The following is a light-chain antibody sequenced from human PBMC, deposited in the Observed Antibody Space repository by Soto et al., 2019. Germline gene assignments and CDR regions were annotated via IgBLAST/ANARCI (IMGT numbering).Light chain of an antibody. CDR1: QRLSASD. V-gene: IGKV3-20*01. Sequence: ELVLTQSPGTLSLSPGQRATLSCRASQRLSASDIAWYQKKPGQAPKFLIYGVSSRATGIPDRFSGSGSGTDLTLTISRLEPEDFAVYHCQQYGSSPLITFGQGTRLEIK. CDR3: QQYGSSPLIT. J-gene: IGKJ5*01. CDR2: GVS.